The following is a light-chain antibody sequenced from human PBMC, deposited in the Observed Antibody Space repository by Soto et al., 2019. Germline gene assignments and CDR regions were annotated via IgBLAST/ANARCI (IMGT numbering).Light chain of an antibody. CDR3: ASYTSSRSYV. J-gene: IGLJ1*01. V-gene: IGLV2-14*01. CDR1: SSDVGGYNY. CDR2: EVS. Sequence: QSVLTQPASVSGSPVQSSTISCTGTSSDVGGYNYVSWYQQHPGKAPKLMIYEVSNRPSGVSNRCSGSKSGNTASLTISGLQAEDEADYYCASYTSSRSYVFGPGPKLTVL.